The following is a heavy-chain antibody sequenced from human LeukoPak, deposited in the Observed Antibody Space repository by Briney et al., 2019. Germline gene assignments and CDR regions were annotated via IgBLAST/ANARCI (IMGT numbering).Heavy chain of an antibody. CDR2: ISSSSSTI. D-gene: IGHD6-13*01. Sequence: GGSLRLSCAASGFIFSTYTMNWVSQAPGKGLDGVSYISSSSSTIYYADSGKGRFTISRDNPTNLLYIQMNSLRDEDTAVYYCARARRYRSSWYHYYWGQGSLVTVSS. CDR3: ARARRYRSSWYHYY. CDR1: GFIFSTYT. J-gene: IGHJ4*02. V-gene: IGHV3-48*02.